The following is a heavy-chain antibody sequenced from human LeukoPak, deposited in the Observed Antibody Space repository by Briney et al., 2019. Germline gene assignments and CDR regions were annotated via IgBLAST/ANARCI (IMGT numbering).Heavy chain of an antibody. D-gene: IGHD3-3*01. J-gene: IGHJ4*02. V-gene: IGHV4-39*01. CDR2: IYYSGST. CDR3: ASSRDDFWSGYEDY. CDR1: GGSISSSSYY. Sequence: SETLSLTCTVSGGSISSSSYYWGWIRQPPGKGLEWIGSIYYSGSTYYNPSLKSRVTISVDTSKNQFSLKPSSVTAADTAVYYCASSRDDFWSGYEDYWGQGTLVTVSS.